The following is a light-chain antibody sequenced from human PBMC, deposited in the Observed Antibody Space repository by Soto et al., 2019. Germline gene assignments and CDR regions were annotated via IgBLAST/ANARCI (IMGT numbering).Light chain of an antibody. CDR3: QKYNSAPPLT. CDR1: QGISNY. J-gene: IGKJ4*01. V-gene: IGKV1-27*01. CDR2: AAS. Sequence: DIQMTQSPSSLSASVGDRVTMTCRASQGISNYLAWYQQKPGKVPKLLIYAASTLQSGVPSRFSGSGSGTDFTLTISSLQPEDVATYYWQKYNSAPPLTFGGGTKVEIK.